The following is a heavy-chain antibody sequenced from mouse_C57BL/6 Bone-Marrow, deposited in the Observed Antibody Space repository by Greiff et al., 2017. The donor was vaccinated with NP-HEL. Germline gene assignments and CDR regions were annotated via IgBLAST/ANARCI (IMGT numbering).Heavy chain of an antibody. J-gene: IGHJ3*01. CDR2: ISSGSSTI. CDR1: GFTFSDYG. V-gene: IGHV5-17*01. D-gene: IGHD3-3*01. CDR3: ARGGWAWFAY. Sequence: EVKLMESGGGLVKPGGSLKLSCAASGFTFSDYGMHWVRQAPETGLEWVAYISSGSSTIYYADTVKGRFTISRDNAKNTLFLQMTSLRSEDTAMYYCARGGWAWFAYWGQGTLVTVSA.